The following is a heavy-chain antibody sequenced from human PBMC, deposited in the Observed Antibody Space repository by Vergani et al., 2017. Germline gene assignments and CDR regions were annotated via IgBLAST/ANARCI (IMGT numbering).Heavy chain of an antibody. D-gene: IGHD2-15*01. CDR1: GVSFSTSA. V-gene: IGHV1-69*09. J-gene: IGHJ5*02. Sequence: QVQLVQSGTEVKKPGSSVRVSCKASGVSFSTSALSWVRQAPGQGLEWVGRVIPHLEITTLAQHLQGRVIITADKSTDTAYMELSRLRADDTAVYYCARASGGPDPNWFDPWGQGTLVTVSS. CDR2: VIPHLEIT. CDR3: ARASGGPDPNWFDP.